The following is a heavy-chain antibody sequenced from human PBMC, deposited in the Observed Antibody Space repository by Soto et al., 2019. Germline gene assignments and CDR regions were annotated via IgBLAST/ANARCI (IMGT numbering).Heavy chain of an antibody. Sequence: GGSLRLSCAASGFTFSSYSMNWVRQAPGKGLEWVSSISSSSSYIYYADSVKGRFTISRDNAKNSLYLQMNSLRAEETAVYYCATPAHIVDAARSFRGPTVDYWGQGTLVTVSS. CDR1: GFTFSSYS. D-gene: IGHD5-12*01. CDR3: ATPAHIVDAARSFRGPTVDY. J-gene: IGHJ4*02. V-gene: IGHV3-21*01. CDR2: ISSSSSYI.